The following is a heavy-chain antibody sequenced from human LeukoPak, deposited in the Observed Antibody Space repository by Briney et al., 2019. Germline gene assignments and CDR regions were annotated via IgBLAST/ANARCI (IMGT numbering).Heavy chain of an antibody. CDR2: IYYSGST. D-gene: IGHD4-17*01. CDR3: ARAGGRNYGDYVFLDY. CDR1: GGSISSGDYY. V-gene: IGHV4-30-4*01. J-gene: IGHJ4*02. Sequence: SETLSLTCTVSGGSISSGDYYWSWIRQPPGKGLEWIGYIYYSGSTYYNPSLKSRVTISVDTSKNQFSLKLSSVTAADTAVYYCARAGGRNYGDYVFLDYWGQGTLVTVSS.